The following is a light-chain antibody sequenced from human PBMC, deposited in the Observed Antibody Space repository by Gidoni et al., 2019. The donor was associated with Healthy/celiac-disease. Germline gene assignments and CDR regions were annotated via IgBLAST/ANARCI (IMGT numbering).Light chain of an antibody. J-gene: IGLJ2*01. CDR1: SSNIGSNY. V-gene: IGLV1-47*01. CDR3: AAWDDSLSAVV. CDR2: RNN. Sequence: QSVLTQPPSASGPPGQRVTISCSGSSSNIGSNYVYWYQQLPGTAPKRLIYRNNQRPSGVPDRFSGSKSGTSASLAISGLRSEDEADYYCAAWDDSLSAVVFGGGTKLTVL.